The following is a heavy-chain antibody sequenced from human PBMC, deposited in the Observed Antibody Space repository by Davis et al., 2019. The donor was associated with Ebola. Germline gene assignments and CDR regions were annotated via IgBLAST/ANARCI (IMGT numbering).Heavy chain of an antibody. J-gene: IGHJ6*02. D-gene: IGHD1/OR15-1a*01. Sequence: GESLKISCAASGFTFSGSAMHWVRQASGKGLEWVGRIRSKANSYATAYAASVKGRFTISRDDSKNTAYLQMNSLKTEDTAVYYCSQTSTHVGDVWGQGTTVTASS. CDR3: SQTSTHVGDV. CDR2: IRSKANSYAT. V-gene: IGHV3-73*01. CDR1: GFTFSGSA.